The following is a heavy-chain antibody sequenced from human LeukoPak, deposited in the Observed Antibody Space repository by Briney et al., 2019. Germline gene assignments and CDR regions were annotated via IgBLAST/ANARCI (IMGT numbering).Heavy chain of an antibody. Sequence: GGSLRLSCAASGFTFSSYAMTWVRQAPGKGLEWVSSICGSGDNTCYVDSLKGRFTISRDNSENTLYLQMNSLRAEDTAIYYCAKESVDARGYRDVWGKGTTVTVSS. V-gene: IGHV3-23*01. J-gene: IGHJ6*03. CDR1: GFTFSSYA. CDR3: AKESVDARGYRDV. CDR2: ICGSGDNT. D-gene: IGHD2-2*01.